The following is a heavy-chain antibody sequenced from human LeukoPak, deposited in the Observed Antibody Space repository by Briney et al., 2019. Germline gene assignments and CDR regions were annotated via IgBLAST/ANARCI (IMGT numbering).Heavy chain of an antibody. Sequence: GASVKVSCKASGYTFTSYDINWVRQATGQALEWMGWMNPNSGNTGYAQKFQGRVTMTRNTSISTAYMELSSLRSEDTAVYYCARGLPDFWSGYYTGDDYWGQGTLVTVSS. CDR3: ARGLPDFWSGYYTGDDY. D-gene: IGHD3-3*01. CDR2: MNPNSGNT. V-gene: IGHV1-8*01. CDR1: GYTFTSYD. J-gene: IGHJ4*02.